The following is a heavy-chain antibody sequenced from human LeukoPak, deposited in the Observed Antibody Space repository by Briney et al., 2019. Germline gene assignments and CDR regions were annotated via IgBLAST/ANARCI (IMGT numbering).Heavy chain of an antibody. CDR3: AREYGSGSYFDY. V-gene: IGHV4-59*01. Sequence: SETLSLTCTVSGXSISSYYGSWIRQPPGKGREWIGYIYYSGSTNYNPSLKSRVTISVDTSKNQFSLKLSSVTAADTAVYYCAREYGSGSYFDYWGQGTLVTVSS. CDR1: GXSISSYY. D-gene: IGHD3-10*01. CDR2: IYYSGST. J-gene: IGHJ4*02.